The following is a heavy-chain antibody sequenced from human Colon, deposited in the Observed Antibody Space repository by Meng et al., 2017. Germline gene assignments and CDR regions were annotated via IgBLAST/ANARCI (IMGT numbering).Heavy chain of an antibody. J-gene: IGHJ4*02. Sequence: GESLKISCAASGFTFSSYAMSWVRQAPGKGLEWVSAISGSGGSTYYADSVKGRFTISRDNSKNTLYLQMNSLRAEDTAVYYCAKEGGSGSYDYWGQGTRVTVSS. CDR3: AKEGGSGSYDY. V-gene: IGHV3-23*01. CDR2: ISGSGGST. CDR1: GFTFSSYA. D-gene: IGHD3-10*01.